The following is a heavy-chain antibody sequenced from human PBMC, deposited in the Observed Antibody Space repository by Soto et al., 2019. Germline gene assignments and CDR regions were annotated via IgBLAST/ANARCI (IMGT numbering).Heavy chain of an antibody. J-gene: IGHJ6*02. CDR1: GFTVSSNY. D-gene: IGHD3-10*01. V-gene: IGHV3-66*01. CDR2: IYSGGST. Sequence: EVQLVESEGGLVQPGGSLRLSCAASGFTVSSNYMSWVRQAPGKGLEWVSVIYSGGSTYYADSVKGRFTISRDNSKNTLYLQMNSLRAEDTAVYYCARVLLWFGERGYGMDVWGQGTTVTVSS. CDR3: ARVLLWFGERGYGMDV.